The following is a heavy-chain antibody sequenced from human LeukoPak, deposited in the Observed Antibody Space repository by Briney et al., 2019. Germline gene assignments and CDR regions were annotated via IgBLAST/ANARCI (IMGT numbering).Heavy chain of an antibody. CDR3: ARVAVVVAATIDY. CDR1: GYTFTGYY. Sequence: GVSVKVSCKASGYTFTGYYMHWVRQAPGQGLEWMGWINPNSGGTNYAQKFQGRVTMTRDTSISTAYMELSRLRSDDTAVYYCARVAVVVAATIDYWGQGTLVTVSS. J-gene: IGHJ4*02. V-gene: IGHV1-2*02. CDR2: INPNSGGT. D-gene: IGHD2-15*01.